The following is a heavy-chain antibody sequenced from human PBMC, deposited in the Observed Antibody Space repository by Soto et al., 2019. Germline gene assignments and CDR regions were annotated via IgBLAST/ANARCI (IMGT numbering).Heavy chain of an antibody. V-gene: IGHV4-59*01. CDR3: ARVCSSTSCHPNPYYYYYYYMDV. CDR2: IYYSGST. Sequence: SETLSLTCTVSGGSISSYYWSWIRQPPGKGLEWIGYIYYSGSTNYNPSLKSRVTISVDTSKNQFSLKLSSVTAADTAVYYCARVCSSTSCHPNPYYYYYYYMDVWGKGTTVTVSS. D-gene: IGHD2-2*01. J-gene: IGHJ6*03. CDR1: GGSISSYY.